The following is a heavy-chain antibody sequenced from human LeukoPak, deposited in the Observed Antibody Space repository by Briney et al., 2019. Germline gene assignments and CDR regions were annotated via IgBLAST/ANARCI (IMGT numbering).Heavy chain of an antibody. Sequence: SETLSLTCTVSGGSISSYYWSWIRQPPGKGLEWKGLEWIGYISNSGSTNYNPSLKSRVTISLDTSKNEFSLKLSSVTAADTAVYYCARVFWSGYYRFDYWGQGTLVTVSS. V-gene: IGHV4-59*01. CDR2: ISNSGST. D-gene: IGHD3-3*01. CDR1: GGSISSYY. J-gene: IGHJ4*02. CDR3: ARVFWSGYYRFDY.